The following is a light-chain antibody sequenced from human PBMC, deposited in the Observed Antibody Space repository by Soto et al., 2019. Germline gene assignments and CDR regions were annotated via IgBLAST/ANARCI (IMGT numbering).Light chain of an antibody. CDR1: SSNIGAGYD. V-gene: IGLV1-40*01. J-gene: IGLJ2*01. CDR2: GNS. CDR3: QSYDSSLSGSNVV. Sequence: QSVLTQPPSVSGAPGQRVTISCTGSSSNIGAGYDVHWYQQLPGTAPKLLIYGNSNRPSGVPDRFSGSKSGTSASLAITGLQAEDEAYYYCQSYDSSLSGSNVVFGGGTKLTVL.